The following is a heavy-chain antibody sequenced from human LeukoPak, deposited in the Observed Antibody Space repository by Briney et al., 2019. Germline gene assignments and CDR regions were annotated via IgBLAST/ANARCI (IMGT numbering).Heavy chain of an antibody. D-gene: IGHD3-10*01. V-gene: IGHV3-7*01. CDR3: VRDCITLGLSGGFDL. CDR1: GFTFSSYW. J-gene: IGHJ2*01. CDR2: INQDGSAT. Sequence: GGSLRLSCAASGFTFSSYWLSWVRQAPGKGLEWVANINQDGSATYYVDSVKGRFTISRDNAKNSLYLQMNSLRAGDTAVYYCVRDCITLGLSGGFDLWGRGTLVTVSS.